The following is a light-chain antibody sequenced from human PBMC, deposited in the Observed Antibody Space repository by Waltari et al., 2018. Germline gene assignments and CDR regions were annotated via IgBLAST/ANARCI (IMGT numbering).Light chain of an antibody. CDR3: QHYVRLPAT. J-gene: IGKJ1*01. CDR1: QSVGRS. Sequence: EIVLTQSPATLSLSPGETATLSCRASQSVGRSLAWYQPKPGQAPRLLIYNIFNRATGIPDRFSGSGSGTDFTLTISRLEPEDFVVYYCQHYVRLPATFGQGTKVEIK. V-gene: IGKV3-20*01. CDR2: NIF.